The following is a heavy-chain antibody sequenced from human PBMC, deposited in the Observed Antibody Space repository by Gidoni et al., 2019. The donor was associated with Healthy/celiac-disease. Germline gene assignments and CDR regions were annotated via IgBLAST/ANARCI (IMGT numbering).Heavy chain of an antibody. CDR2: IKQDGSEK. V-gene: IGHV3-7*03. J-gene: IGHJ4*02. CDR1: GFTFSSYW. Sequence: EVQLVESGGGLVQPGGSLRLSCAAPGFTFSSYWMSWVRQAPGKGLEWVANIKQDGSEKYYVDSVKGRFTISRDNAKNSLYLQMNSLRAEDTAVYYCARVQGYSYGFDYWGQGTLVTVSS. CDR3: ARVQGYSYGFDY. D-gene: IGHD5-18*01.